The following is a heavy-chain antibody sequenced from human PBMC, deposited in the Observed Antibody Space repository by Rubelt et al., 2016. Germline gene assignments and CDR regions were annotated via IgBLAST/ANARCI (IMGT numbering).Heavy chain of an antibody. CDR1: GYTFTSYG. J-gene: IGHJ5*02. CDR2: LRAAHGNT. Sequence: QVQLVQSGAEVKKPGASVKVSCKASGYTFTSYGISWVRPAPGQGLEGMGWLRAAHGNTNSEQERQGRVTMITETSTGTAHMELRSLRADDTAVYYCASRYSSSWYRGWFDPWGQGTLVTVSS. CDR3: ASRYSSSWYRGWFDP. D-gene: IGHD6-13*01. V-gene: IGHV1-18*01.